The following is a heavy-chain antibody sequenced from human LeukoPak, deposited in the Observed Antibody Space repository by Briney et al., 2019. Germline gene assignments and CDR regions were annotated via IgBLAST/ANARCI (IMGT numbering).Heavy chain of an antibody. CDR1: GFSVSNTY. CDR2: IYSGGNT. J-gene: IGHJ4*02. V-gene: IGHV3-53*01. CDR3: ATIPTGNNYYFDC. D-gene: IGHD1/OR15-1a*01. Sequence: PGGSLRLSCAASGFSVSNTYMSWVRQAPGKGLEWVSIIYSGGNTYHADSVKGRFTISRDNSKNTLYLQMNRLRPEDTAVYYCATIPTGNNYYFDCWGQGTLVTVSS.